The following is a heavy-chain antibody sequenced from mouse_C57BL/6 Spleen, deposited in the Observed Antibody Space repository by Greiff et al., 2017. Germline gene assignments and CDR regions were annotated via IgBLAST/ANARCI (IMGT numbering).Heavy chain of an antibody. J-gene: IGHJ2*01. Sequence: EVQLQQSGPELVKPGASVKISCKASGYTFTDYYMNWVKQSHGKSLEWIGDINPNNGGTSYNQKFKGKATLTVDKSSSTAYMELRSLTSEDSAVYYCARWGGLYYFDYGGQGTTLTVSS. CDR3: ARWGGLYYFDY. V-gene: IGHV1-26*01. CDR1: GYTFTDYY. CDR2: INPNNGGT.